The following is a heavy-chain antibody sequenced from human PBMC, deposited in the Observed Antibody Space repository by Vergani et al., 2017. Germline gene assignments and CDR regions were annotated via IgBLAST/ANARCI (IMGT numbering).Heavy chain of an antibody. CDR3: ARRSQSRYETYYYYGMDV. CDR1: GGSISSSYW. J-gene: IGHJ6*02. V-gene: IGHV4-4*03. CDR2: IYHSGST. D-gene: IGHD5-12*01. Sequence: QVQLQESGPGLVKPPGTLSLTCAVSGGSISSSYWWSWVRQPPGKGLEWIGEIYHSGSTNYNPSLKSRVTISVDKSKNQFSLKLSSVTAADTAVYYCARRSQSRYETYYYYGMDVWGQGTTVTVSS.